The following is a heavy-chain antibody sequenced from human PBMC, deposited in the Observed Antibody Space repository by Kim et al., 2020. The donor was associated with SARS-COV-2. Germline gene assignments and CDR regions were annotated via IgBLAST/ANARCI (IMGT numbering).Heavy chain of an antibody. CDR1: GGSIGSYY. CDR3: ARELGDSRGYGLDV. CDR2: IGYSGST. J-gene: IGHJ6*02. Sequence: SETLSLTCTVSGGSIGSYYWSWIRQPPGGGLEWIGYIGYSGSTNYNPSLKNRVTISVDTSKNQFSLKVSSVTAADTAVYYCARELGDSRGYGLDVWGQGTTVTVSS. D-gene: IGHD3-22*01. V-gene: IGHV4-59*01.